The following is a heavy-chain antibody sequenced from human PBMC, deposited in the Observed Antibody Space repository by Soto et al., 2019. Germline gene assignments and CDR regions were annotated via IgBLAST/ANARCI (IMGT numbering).Heavy chain of an antibody. V-gene: IGHV1-69*01. CDR3: ARDRTVTFIVGAELVGAFDY. Sequence: QVQLVQSGAEVKKPGSSVKVSCKASGGTFSSYAISWVRQAPGQGLEWMGGIIPIFGTANYAQKFQGRVTITADESTSTAYMELSSLRSEDTAVYYCARDRTVTFIVGAELVGAFDYWGQGTLVTVSS. CDR2: IIPIFGTA. J-gene: IGHJ4*02. D-gene: IGHD1-26*01. CDR1: GGTFSSYA.